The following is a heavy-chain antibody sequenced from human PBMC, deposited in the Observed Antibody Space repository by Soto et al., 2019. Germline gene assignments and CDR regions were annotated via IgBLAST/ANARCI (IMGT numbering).Heavy chain of an antibody. Sequence: QVQLQESGPGLVKPSETLSLTCTVSDDSSSSYKWSWIRQPPGRRLEWIGYIDSNGGTSYNPTLQSLVTISIDTSTKQFSRKLSSVPAADTAVYYCVRQGFGRLHGLVDVWGQGTTVTVSS. CDR1: DDSSSSYK. D-gene: IGHD3-10*01. CDR2: IDSNGGT. V-gene: IGHV4-59*08. J-gene: IGHJ6*02. CDR3: VRQGFGRLHGLVDV.